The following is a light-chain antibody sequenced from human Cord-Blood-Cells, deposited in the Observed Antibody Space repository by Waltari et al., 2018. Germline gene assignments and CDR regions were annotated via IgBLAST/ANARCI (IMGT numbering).Light chain of an antibody. CDR2: DVS. CDR1: SSDVGGYNY. Sequence: QSALTQPASVSGSPGQSITISCTGTSSDVGGYNYVSWYQQHPGKTPKLMIYDVSKRPSGVSSRFSGSKSANTASLTISGLQAEDEADYYCSSYTSSSWVFGGGTKLTVL. J-gene: IGLJ3*02. CDR3: SSYTSSSWV. V-gene: IGLV2-14*01.